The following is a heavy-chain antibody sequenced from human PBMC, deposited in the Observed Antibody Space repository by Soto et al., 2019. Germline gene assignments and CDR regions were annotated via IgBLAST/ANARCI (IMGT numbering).Heavy chain of an antibody. V-gene: IGHV3-74*01. D-gene: IGHD2-15*01. CDR2: INSDGSVS. CDR1: GFTFSNYW. CDR3: ARGDCVGGTCYSLAGSFYYCTGV. J-gene: IGHJ6*03. Sequence: EVQLVESGGGLVQPGGSLRLSCAASGFTFSNYWMYWVRQAPGKGLVWVSRINSDGSVSSYADSVKGRLTISRDNVKNTLYLQRDSLRAEDTAVYYCARGDCVGGTCYSLAGSFYYCTGVWGKGTTVTVFS.